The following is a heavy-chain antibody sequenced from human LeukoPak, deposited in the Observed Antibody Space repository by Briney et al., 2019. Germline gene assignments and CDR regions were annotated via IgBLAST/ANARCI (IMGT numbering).Heavy chain of an antibody. CDR2: FYYTGST. D-gene: IGHD3-22*01. V-gene: IGHV4-39*07. CDR3: ARGKYFDSTGWDY. Sequence: TSSETLSLTCNVSGGSFSSSSYYWGWIRQPPGKGLEWIGNFYYTGSTYYNPSLKSRVTISIDTSKNQFSLKLSSVTAADTAVYHCARGKYFDSTGWDYWGQGTLVTVSS. CDR1: GGSFSSSSYY. J-gene: IGHJ4*02.